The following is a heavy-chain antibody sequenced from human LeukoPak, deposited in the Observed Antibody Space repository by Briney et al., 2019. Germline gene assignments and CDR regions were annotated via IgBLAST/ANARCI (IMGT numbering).Heavy chain of an antibody. V-gene: IGHV4-34*01. D-gene: IGHD5-24*01. CDR1: GGSFSGYY. CDR3: AREVRGWLQLPDNWFDP. CDR2: INHSGST. J-gene: IGHJ5*02. Sequence: PSETLSLTCAVYGGSFSGYYWSWIRQPPGKGLEWIGEINHSGSTNYNPSLKSRVTISVDTSKNRFSLKLSSVTAADTAVYYCAREVRGWLQLPDNWFDPWGQGTLVTVSS.